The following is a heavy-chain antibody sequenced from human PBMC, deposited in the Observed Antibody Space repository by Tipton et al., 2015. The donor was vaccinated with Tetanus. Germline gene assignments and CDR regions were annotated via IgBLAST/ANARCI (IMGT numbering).Heavy chain of an antibody. Sequence: TLSLTCTVSGVSINSSPHYWGWVRQPPGKGLEWIATIYHSGTTFYNPSLRGRVTISTVGSKNHVSLRLTSVTAADTGVYFCVRGRGSGAQSFGFEHWGRGTQVIVSS. CDR1: GVSINSSPHY. J-gene: IGHJ4*02. V-gene: IGHV4-39*07. D-gene: IGHD1-26*01. CDR3: VRGRGSGAQSFGFEH. CDR2: IYHSGTT.